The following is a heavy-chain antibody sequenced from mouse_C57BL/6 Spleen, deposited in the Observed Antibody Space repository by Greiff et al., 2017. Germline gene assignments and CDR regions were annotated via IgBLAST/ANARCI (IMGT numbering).Heavy chain of an antibody. V-gene: IGHV7-3*01. CDR3: AKYTHDYGSSYRYFDV. Sequence: EVMLVESGGGLVQPGGSLRLSCAASGFTFPDYYMSWVRQPPGEALEWLGFLRNKANGYTSEDSASVKGRFTISRDNSQSILYLQMNAQRAADSATYYGAKYTHDYGSSYRYFDVWGTGTTVTVSS. CDR1: GFTFPDYY. J-gene: IGHJ1*03. CDR2: LRNKANGYTS. D-gene: IGHD1-1*01.